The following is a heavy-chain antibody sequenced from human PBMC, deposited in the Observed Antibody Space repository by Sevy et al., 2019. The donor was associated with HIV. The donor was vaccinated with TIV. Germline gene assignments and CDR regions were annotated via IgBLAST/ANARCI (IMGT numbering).Heavy chain of an antibody. D-gene: IGHD6-19*01. Sequence: GGSLRLSCVASGFTFDDYAMHWVRQAPGKGPEWVSGSSGKSGSIGYAESVKGRFTISRENAKKSLYLQMKSLRVEDTALYYCAKGIGYSNGWYSWFDCWGQGTLVTVSS. V-gene: IGHV3-9*01. CDR1: GFTFDDYA. CDR3: AKGIGYSNGWYSWFDC. J-gene: IGHJ5*01. CDR2: SSGKSGSI.